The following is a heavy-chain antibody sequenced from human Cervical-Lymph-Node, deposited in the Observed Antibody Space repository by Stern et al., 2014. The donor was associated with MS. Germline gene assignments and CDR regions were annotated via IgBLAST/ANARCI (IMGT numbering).Heavy chain of an antibody. V-gene: IGHV3-53*01. CDR1: GFTVSIYY. Sequence: EVQLVQSGGGLIQPGGSLRLSCAASGFTVSIYYMHWVRQAPGKGLEWVSLLDSGGTTKYADSVKCRFTISRDNSKNTLYLQMNSLRAEDTAVYYCARAATGALFDSWGQGTLVTVSS. J-gene: IGHJ4*02. D-gene: IGHD6-13*01. CDR3: ARAATGALFDS. CDR2: LDSGGTT.